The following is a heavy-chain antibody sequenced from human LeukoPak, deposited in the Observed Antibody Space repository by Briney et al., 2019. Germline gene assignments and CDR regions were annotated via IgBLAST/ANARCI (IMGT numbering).Heavy chain of an antibody. CDR1: GVTFSSYA. D-gene: IGHD3-22*01. CDR3: ARNRAEYYYDSNDAFDI. CDR2: ISYDGSNK. V-gene: IGHV3-30*04. J-gene: IGHJ3*02. Sequence: GGSLRLSCAASGVTFSSYAMHWVRQAPGKGLEWVAVISYDGSNKYYADSVKGRFTISRDNSKNTLYLQMNSLRAEDAAVYYCARNRAEYYYDSNDAFDIWGQGTMVTVSS.